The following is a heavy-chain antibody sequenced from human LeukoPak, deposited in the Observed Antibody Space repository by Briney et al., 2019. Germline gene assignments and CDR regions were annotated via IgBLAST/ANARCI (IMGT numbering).Heavy chain of an antibody. J-gene: IGHJ6*03. V-gene: IGHV1-46*01. Sequence: ASVKVSCKASGYTFTSYYMHWVRQAPGQGLEWMGIINPSGGSTSYAQKFQGRVTMTRGTSTSTVYMELSSLRSEDTAVYYCARGPSITMVRGGQWYYYMDVWGKGTTVTVSS. CDR2: INPSGGST. CDR3: ARGPSITMVRGGQWYYYMDV. CDR1: GYTFTSYY. D-gene: IGHD3-10*01.